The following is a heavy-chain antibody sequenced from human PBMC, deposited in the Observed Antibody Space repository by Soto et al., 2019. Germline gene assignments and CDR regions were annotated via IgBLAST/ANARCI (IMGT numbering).Heavy chain of an antibody. D-gene: IGHD2-8*01. CDR3: ARALMEEYYYYYMDV. CDR1: GGTFSSYT. Sequence: VKVSCKASGGTFSSYTISWVRQAPGQGLEWMGRIIPILGIANYAQKFQGRVTITADKSTSTAYMELSSLRSEDTAVYYCARALMEEYYYYYMDVWGKGTTVTVSS. J-gene: IGHJ6*03. V-gene: IGHV1-69*02. CDR2: IIPILGIA.